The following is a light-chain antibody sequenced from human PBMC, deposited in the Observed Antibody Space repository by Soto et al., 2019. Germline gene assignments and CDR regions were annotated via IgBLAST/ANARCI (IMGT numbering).Light chain of an antibody. V-gene: IGKV3-11*01. CDR1: QSVRTY. CDR3: QQRSNWPQLT. CDR2: DAS. Sequence: EIVLTQSPATLSLSPGERATLSCRASQSVRTYIAWYQQKPGQAPRLLIYDASNTATGIPARFSGSGSGTDFTLTISSLEPEDFAVYYCQQRSNWPQLTFGVGTKVEMK. J-gene: IGKJ4*01.